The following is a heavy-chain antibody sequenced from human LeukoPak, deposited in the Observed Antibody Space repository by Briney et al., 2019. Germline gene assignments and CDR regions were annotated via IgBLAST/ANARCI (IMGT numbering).Heavy chain of an antibody. V-gene: IGHV3-9*01. CDR2: LSWNSGTI. CDR3: AKGSYAPYYLDS. CDR1: GFTFDDYA. J-gene: IGHJ4*02. D-gene: IGHD2-2*01. Sequence: PGGSLRLSCAASGFTFDDYAMHWVRQAPGKGLEWVSGLSWNSGTIAYAESVKGRFTISRDNAKNSLYLQMNNLRSEDTAFYYCAKGSYAPYYLDSWGQGTLVTVSS.